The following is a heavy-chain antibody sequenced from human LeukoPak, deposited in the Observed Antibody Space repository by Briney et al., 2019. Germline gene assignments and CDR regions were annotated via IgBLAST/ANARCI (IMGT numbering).Heavy chain of an antibody. CDR1: GYTFTSYG. V-gene: IGHV1-18*01. J-gene: IGHJ4*02. Sequence: ASVKVSCKASGYTFTSYGISWVRQAPGQGLEWMGWISTYNGNTNYAQKFQGRVTMTRDTSISTAYMELSRLRSDDTAVYYCATRDYGDSGWGLGYWGQGTLVTVSS. CDR2: ISTYNGNT. CDR3: ATRDYGDSGWGLGY. D-gene: IGHD4-17*01.